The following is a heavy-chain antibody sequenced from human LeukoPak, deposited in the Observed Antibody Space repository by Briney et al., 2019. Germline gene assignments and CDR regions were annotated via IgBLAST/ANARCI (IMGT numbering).Heavy chain of an antibody. CDR3: ARDLNGAYSLLSVY. V-gene: IGHV1-2*02. D-gene: IGHD5-12*01. CDR1: GYTFTGYY. CDR2: INPNSGGT. Sequence: ASVKVSCKAAGYTFTGYYMHWVRQAPGQGVEWMGWINPNSGGTNYAQKFQGRVTMTRDTSISTAYMELSRLRSDDTAVYYCARDLNGAYSLLSVYWGQCTLVTVSS. J-gene: IGHJ1*01.